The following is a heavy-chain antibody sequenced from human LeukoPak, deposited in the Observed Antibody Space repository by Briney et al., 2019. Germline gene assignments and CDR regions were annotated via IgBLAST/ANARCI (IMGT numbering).Heavy chain of an antibody. D-gene: IGHD6-13*01. CDR3: ARHRSSSWYTSGQFDY. J-gene: IGHJ4*02. CDR2: IYYSGST. V-gene: IGHV4-59*08. Sequence: PSETLSLTCTVSGGSISSYYWSWMRQPPGEGLEWIGYIYYSGSTNYNPSLKSRVTISVDTSKNQFSLKLSSVTAADTAVYYCARHRSSSWYTSGQFDYWGQGTLVTVSS. CDR1: GGSISSYY.